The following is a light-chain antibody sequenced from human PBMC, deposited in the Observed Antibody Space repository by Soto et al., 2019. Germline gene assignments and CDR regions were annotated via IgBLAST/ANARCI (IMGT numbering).Light chain of an antibody. Sequence: QSVLTQPPSASGSPGQSVTISCTGTSSDVGGYNYVSWYQQHPGKAPKLMIYEVSKRPSGVPDRFSGSKSGNTASLTVSGFQAEDVADYYCSSYAGSNNYVFGTGSMITDL. CDR2: EVS. CDR3: SSYAGSNNYV. V-gene: IGLV2-8*01. CDR1: SSDVGGYNY. J-gene: IGLJ1*01.